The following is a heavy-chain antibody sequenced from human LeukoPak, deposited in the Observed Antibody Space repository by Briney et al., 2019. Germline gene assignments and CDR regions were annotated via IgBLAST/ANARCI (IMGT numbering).Heavy chain of an antibody. V-gene: IGHV1-2*04. J-gene: IGHJ4*02. D-gene: IGHD6-6*01. CDR2: INPNSGGT. CDR1: GYTFTGYY. CDR3: ARGTLVAAPTNVDY. Sequence: ASVKVSCKASGYTFTGYYMHWVRQAPGQGLEWMGWINPNSGGTNYAQKFQGWVTMTRDTSISTAYMELSRLRSDDTAVYYCARGTLVAAPTNVDYWGQGTLVTVSS.